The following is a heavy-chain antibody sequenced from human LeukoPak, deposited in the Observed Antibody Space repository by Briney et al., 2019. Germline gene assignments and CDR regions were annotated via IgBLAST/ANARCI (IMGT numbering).Heavy chain of an antibody. CDR2: IYYSGST. Sequence: SETLSLTCTVSGGSISSYYWSWIRQPPGKGLEWIGYIYYSGSTNYNPSLKSRVTISVDTSKNQFSLKLSSVTAADTAVYYCARDYSMIVYWGQGTLVTVSS. V-gene: IGHV4-59*01. CDR3: ARDYSMIVY. J-gene: IGHJ4*02. D-gene: IGHD3-22*01. CDR1: GGSISSYY.